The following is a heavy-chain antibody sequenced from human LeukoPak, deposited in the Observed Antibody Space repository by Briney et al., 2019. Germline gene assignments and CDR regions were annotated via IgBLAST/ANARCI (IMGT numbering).Heavy chain of an antibody. D-gene: IGHD3-10*01. V-gene: IGHV3-21*01. Sequence: KTGGSLRLSCAASGFTFSSYSMNWVRQAPGRGLEWVSSISSSSSYIYYADSVKGRFTISRDNAKNSLYLQMNSLRAEDTAVYYCAREDSLGYYGSGSFGSWGQGTLVTVSS. J-gene: IGHJ4*02. CDR3: AREDSLGYYGSGSFGS. CDR2: ISSSSSYI. CDR1: GFTFSSYS.